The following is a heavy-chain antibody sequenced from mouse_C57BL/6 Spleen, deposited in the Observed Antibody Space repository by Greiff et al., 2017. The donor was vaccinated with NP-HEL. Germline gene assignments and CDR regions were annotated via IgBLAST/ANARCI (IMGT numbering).Heavy chain of an antibody. CDR3: AGGVNYGGSSSVWFAC. J-gene: IGHJ3*01. CDR1: GFSFSDYG. Sequence: EVQLVESGGGLVKPGGSLKLSCAASGFSFSDYGMHWVRQAPEKGLEWVAYISSGSSTIYYADTVKGRFTISRDNAKNTLFLQMTSLRSEETAMYYCAGGVNYGGSSSVWFACWGPGTLVTVSA. D-gene: IGHD1-1*01. CDR2: ISSGSSTI. V-gene: IGHV5-17*01.